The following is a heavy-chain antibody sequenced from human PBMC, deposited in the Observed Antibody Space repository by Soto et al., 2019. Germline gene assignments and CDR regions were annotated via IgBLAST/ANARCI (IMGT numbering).Heavy chain of an antibody. V-gene: IGHV4-34*01. CDR1: GGYFGAYY. CDR3: ARLGQDGYLDL. CDR2: INHVGGT. Sequence: SETMCRTCGVEGGYFGAYYGSCILQPPGKGLEWIGEINHVGGTSYNPSLKSRVTISVDTSKNQFSLKLSSVTAAVTALYYYARLGQDGYLDLWGRGTLVTVSP. J-gene: IGHJ2*01.